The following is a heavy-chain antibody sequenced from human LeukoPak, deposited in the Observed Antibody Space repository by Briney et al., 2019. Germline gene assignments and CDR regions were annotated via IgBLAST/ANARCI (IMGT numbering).Heavy chain of an antibody. CDR2: ISCSSGSI. D-gene: IGHD6-19*01. CDR1: GFTFDDYA. J-gene: IGHJ4*02. CDR3: AKAHSSSGWYYFDY. Sequence: GGSLSLSCAASGFTFDDYAMHWLRQAPGKGLEWVSGISCSSGSIGYADSVKGRFTISRDNAKNSLYLQMNSLRAEDMALYYCAKAHSSSGWYYFDYWGQGTLVTVSS. V-gene: IGHV3-9*03.